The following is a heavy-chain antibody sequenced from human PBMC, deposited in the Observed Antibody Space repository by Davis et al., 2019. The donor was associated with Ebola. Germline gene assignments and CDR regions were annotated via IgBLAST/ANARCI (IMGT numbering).Heavy chain of an antibody. J-gene: IGHJ6*03. D-gene: IGHD3-3*01. Sequence: ASVKVSCKASGYTFTGYYMHWVRQAPGQGLEWMGWINPNSGGTNYAQKFQGWVTMTRDTSISTAYMELSRLRSDDTAVYYCARGHSETLRFLEWSTYYYMDVWGKGTTVTVSS. CDR1: GYTFTGYY. V-gene: IGHV1-2*04. CDR3: ARGHSETLRFLEWSTYYYMDV. CDR2: INPNSGGT.